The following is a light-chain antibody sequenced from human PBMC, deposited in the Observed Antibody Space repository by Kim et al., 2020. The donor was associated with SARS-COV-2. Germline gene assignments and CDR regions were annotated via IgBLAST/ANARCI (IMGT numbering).Light chain of an antibody. CDR3: QQRSNWPPIT. Sequence: SPGELATRSCSAIQSVSSYLAWYQQKPGQAPRLLIYDASNRATGIPARFSGSGSGTDFILTISSLEPEDFAVYYCQQRSNWPPITFGQGTRLEIK. CDR1: QSVSSY. CDR2: DAS. V-gene: IGKV3-11*01. J-gene: IGKJ5*01.